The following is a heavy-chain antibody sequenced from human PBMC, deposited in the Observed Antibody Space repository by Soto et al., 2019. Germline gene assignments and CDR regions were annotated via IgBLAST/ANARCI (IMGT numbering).Heavy chain of an antibody. CDR1: GFTFSSYS. V-gene: IGHV3-21*01. J-gene: IGHJ3*02. D-gene: IGHD3-22*01. CDR3: GRFSITVMPSDAFDI. CDR2: ISSSSSYI. Sequence: GGSLRLSCAASGFTFSSYSMNWVRQAPGKGLEWVSSISSSSSYIYYADSVKGRFTISRDNAKNSLYLQMNSLRAEDTAVYYYGRFSITVMPSDAFDIWGQGTMVTVSS.